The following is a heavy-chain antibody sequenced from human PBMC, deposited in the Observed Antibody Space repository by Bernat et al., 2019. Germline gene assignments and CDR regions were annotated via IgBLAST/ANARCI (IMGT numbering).Heavy chain of an antibody. Sequence: EVQLVESGGGLVKPGGSLRLSCAASGFTFSSFSMNWVRQAPGKGLEWVSSISSSSSYIYYADSVKGRFTISRDNAKNSLYLQMNSLSAEDTAVYYCARGIWSGYFLDYWGQGTLVTVSS. CDR2: ISSSSSYI. J-gene: IGHJ4*02. D-gene: IGHD3-3*01. V-gene: IGHV3-21*01. CDR3: ARGIWSGYFLDY. CDR1: GFTFSSFS.